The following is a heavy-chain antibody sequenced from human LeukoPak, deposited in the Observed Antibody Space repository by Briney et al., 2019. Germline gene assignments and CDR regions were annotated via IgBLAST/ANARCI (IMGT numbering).Heavy chain of an antibody. J-gene: IGHJ5*02. CDR1: GFTVSRSY. CDR2: IYGGGTT. Sequence: PGGSLRLSCAASGFTVSRSYINWVRQAPGKGLEWASLIYGGGTTYYADSVKGRFTISRDNSKNTIYLQMNSLKAEDTAVYYCARDLGQNWFDPWGQGTLVTVSS. V-gene: IGHV3-53*01. CDR3: ARDLGQNWFDP.